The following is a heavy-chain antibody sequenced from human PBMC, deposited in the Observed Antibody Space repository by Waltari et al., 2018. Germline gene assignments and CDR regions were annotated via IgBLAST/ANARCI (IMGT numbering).Heavy chain of an antibody. J-gene: IGHJ4*02. CDR1: GYSISSGYY. D-gene: IGHD3-10*01. CDR3: ARGPRGEFKAYFDY. Sequence: QVQLQESGPGLVKPSETLSLTCTVSGYSISSGYYWGWIRQPPGKGLEWIGSIYHSGSTYYNPSLKSRVTISVDTSKNQFSLKLSSVTAADTAVYYCARGPRGEFKAYFDYWGQGTLVTVSS. V-gene: IGHV4-38-2*02. CDR2: IYHSGST.